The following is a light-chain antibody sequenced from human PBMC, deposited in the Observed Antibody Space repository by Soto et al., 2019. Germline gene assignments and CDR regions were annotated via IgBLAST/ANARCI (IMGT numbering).Light chain of an antibody. CDR3: CSNAGSHYYV. CDR1: SSDVGGYNY. Sequence: QSALTQPPSASGSPGQSVTISCTGTSSDVGGYNYVSWYQQHPGKAPKLLIYEVTKRSSGVPDRISGSKSGNTASLTVSGLQADDEADYYCCSNAGSHYYVFGTGTKVTVL. CDR2: EVT. V-gene: IGLV2-8*01. J-gene: IGLJ1*01.